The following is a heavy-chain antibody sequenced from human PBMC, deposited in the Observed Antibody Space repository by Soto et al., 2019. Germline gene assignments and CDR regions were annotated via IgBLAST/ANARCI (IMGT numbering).Heavy chain of an antibody. CDR3: ARVRGYCSRTTCPVGVGFDI. J-gene: IGHJ3*02. D-gene: IGHD2-2*01. Sequence: EVQLEESGGGLVQPGGSLRLSCAASGFTFSSYSMTWVRQAPGRGLEWLSYITTSSTTIYYADSLKGRFTISRDNAKNSLYLQMNTLRAEDTSVYYCARVRGYCSRTTCPVGVGFDIWGQGTMVTVSS. V-gene: IGHV3-48*01. CDR2: ITTSSTTI. CDR1: GFTFSSYS.